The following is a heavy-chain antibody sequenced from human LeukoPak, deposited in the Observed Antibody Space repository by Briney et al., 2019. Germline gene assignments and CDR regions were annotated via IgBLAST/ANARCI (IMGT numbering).Heavy chain of an antibody. D-gene: IGHD6-19*01. CDR3: ATGDVSIAVAVSYYFDY. CDR2: IYYSGST. CDR1: GGSFSGYY. J-gene: IGHJ4*02. Sequence: SETLSLTCAVYGGSFSGYYWGWIRQPPGKGLEWIGSIYYSGSTYYNPSLKSRVTISVDTSKNQFSLKLSSVTAADTAVYYCATGDVSIAVAVSYYFDYWGQGTLVTVSS. V-gene: IGHV4-34*01.